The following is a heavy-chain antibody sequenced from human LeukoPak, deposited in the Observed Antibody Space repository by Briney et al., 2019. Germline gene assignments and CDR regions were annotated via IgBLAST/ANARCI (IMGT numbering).Heavy chain of an antibody. J-gene: IGHJ4*02. D-gene: IGHD3-9*01. CDR2: IYYSGST. V-gene: IGHV4-59*01. CDR3: ARRVRYFDWLDY. CDR1: GGSISGYY. Sequence: SETLSLTCTVSGGSISGYYWTWIRQPPGKGLEWIGYIYYSGSTNYNPSLKSRVTISVDTSKNQFSLKLSSVTAADTAVYYCARRVRYFDWLDYWGQGTLVTVSS.